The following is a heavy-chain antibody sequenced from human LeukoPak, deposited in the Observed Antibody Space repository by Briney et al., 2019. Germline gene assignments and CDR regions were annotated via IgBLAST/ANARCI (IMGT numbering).Heavy chain of an antibody. D-gene: IGHD6-19*01. CDR2: ISAYNGNT. J-gene: IGHJ4*02. V-gene: IGHV1-18*01. CDR1: GYTFTSYG. CDR3: ARPLYPGIAVVGTSFDY. Sequence: GASVKVSCKASGYTFTSYGISWVRQAPGQGLEWMGWISAYNGNTNYAQKLQGRVTMTTDTSTSTAYMELRSLRSDDTAVYYCARPLYPGIAVVGTSFDYWGQGTLVTVSS.